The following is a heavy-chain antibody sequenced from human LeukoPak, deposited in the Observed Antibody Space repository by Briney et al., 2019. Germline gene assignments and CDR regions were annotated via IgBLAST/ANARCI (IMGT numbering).Heavy chain of an antibody. Sequence: PGGSLRLSCAASGFTFSAYSINWVRQAPGKGLEWVAVISYDGSNKYYADSVKGRFTISRDNSKNTLYLQMNSLRAEDTAVYYCARADGYNFLPLGYWGQGTLVTVSS. J-gene: IGHJ4*02. D-gene: IGHD5-12*01. CDR1: GFTFSAYS. V-gene: IGHV3-30-3*01. CDR3: ARADGYNFLPLGY. CDR2: ISYDGSNK.